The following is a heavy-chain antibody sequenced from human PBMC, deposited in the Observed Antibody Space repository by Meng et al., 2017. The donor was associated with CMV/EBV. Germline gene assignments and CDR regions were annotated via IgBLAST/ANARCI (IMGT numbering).Heavy chain of an antibody. J-gene: IGHJ5*02. CDR3: ARDNPQGHITIFGVVRRWFDP. CDR2: ISYDGSNK. Sequence: GGSLRLSCAASGFTFSSYAMSWVRQAPGKGLEWVAVISYDGSNKYYADSVKGRFTISRDNSKNTLYLQMNSLRAEDTAVYYCARDNPQGHITIFGVVRRWFDPWGQGTLVTVSS. V-gene: IGHV3-30-3*01. CDR1: GFTFSSYA. D-gene: IGHD3-3*01.